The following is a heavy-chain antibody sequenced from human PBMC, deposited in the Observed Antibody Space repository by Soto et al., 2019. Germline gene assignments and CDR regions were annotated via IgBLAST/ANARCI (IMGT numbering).Heavy chain of an antibody. CDR1: GYTFTSYG. D-gene: IGHD6-19*01. J-gene: IGHJ4*02. Sequence: QVQLVQSGAEVKKPGASVKFSCKASGYTFTSYGISWVRQAPGQGLEWMGWISVYNGNTKYAQKIQGRVTITTDTSTSTAYMELGSLRSDDTAVYYCARDRPAIAVAGHFDYWGQGTLVTVSS. CDR2: ISVYNGNT. V-gene: IGHV1-18*01. CDR3: ARDRPAIAVAGHFDY.